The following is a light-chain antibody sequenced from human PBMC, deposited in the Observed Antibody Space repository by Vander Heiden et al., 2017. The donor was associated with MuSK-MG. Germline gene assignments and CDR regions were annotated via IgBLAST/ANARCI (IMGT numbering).Light chain of an antibody. J-gene: IGKJ4*01. V-gene: IGKV4-1*01. CDR2: WAS. Sequence: DIVMTQSPDSLAVSLGERATINCKSSQSVLYSSNNKNYLAWYQQKPGQPPKQLFYWASTRESGVPDRFSGSGSGTDFTLTISSLQAEDVAVYYCQQDDSSPLTFGGGTQVEIK. CDR1: QSVLYSSNNKNY. CDR3: QQDDSSPLT.